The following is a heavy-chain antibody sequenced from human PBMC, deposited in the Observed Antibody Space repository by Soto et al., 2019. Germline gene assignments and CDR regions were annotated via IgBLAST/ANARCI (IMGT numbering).Heavy chain of an antibody. J-gene: IGHJ4*02. V-gene: IGHV1-46*01. CDR2: INPSGGST. D-gene: IGHD3-22*01. CDR3: ARAAYDTSGYHESPFDY. Sequence: GASVKVYLKSSGYPFTSYYMQWVRQAPGQGPEWMGIINPSGGSTTYAQKFQGRVTMTRDTSTSTGYMELSSLRSEDTAVYYCARAAYDTSGYHESPFDYWGQGTMVTVSS. CDR1: GYPFTSYY.